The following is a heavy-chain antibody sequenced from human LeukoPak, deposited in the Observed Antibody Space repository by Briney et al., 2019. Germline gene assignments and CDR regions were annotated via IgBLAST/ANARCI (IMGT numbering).Heavy chain of an antibody. CDR3: AGFGVVIPPY. D-gene: IGHD3-3*01. CDR1: GFTVSSNY. V-gene: IGHV3-23*01. CDR2: ISGSGGST. Sequence: GGSLRLSCAASGFTVSSNYMSWVRQAPGKGLGWVSAISGSGGSTYYADSVKGRFTISRDNSKNTLYLQMNSLRAEDTAVYYCAGFGVVIPPYWGQGTLVTVSS. J-gene: IGHJ4*02.